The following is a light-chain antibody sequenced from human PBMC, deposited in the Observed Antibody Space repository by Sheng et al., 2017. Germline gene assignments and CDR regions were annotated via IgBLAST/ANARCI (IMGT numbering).Light chain of an antibody. Sequence: AIQLTQSPSSLSASVGDRVTITCRASQDIAGALAWYQQKPGKAPNLLIYDASSLESGVPSRFSGSESGTDFTLTISSLQPEDFATYFCQQFNTYPHTFGQGTTLELK. J-gene: IGKJ2*01. CDR1: QDIAGA. CDR2: DAS. V-gene: IGKV1-13*02. CDR3: QQFNTYPHT.